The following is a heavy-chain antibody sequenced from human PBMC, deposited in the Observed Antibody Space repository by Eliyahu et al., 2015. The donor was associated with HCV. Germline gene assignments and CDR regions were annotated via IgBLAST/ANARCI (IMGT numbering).Heavy chain of an antibody. D-gene: IGHD3-22*01. V-gene: IGHV3-15*02. CDR3: ATRISMMLVAPGGGMDV. CDR1: GFTXSNVW. CDR2: IKSNIYGGTR. Sequence: EVQLVESGGALVKPGGSLRLSCAASGFTXSNVWMTWVRQAPGKGREWVGRIKSNIYGGTRDYAAPVKGRFNILRDDSKNTVYLQMNSLKSEDTAVYYCATRISMMLVAPGGGMDVWGQGTTVTVSS. J-gene: IGHJ6*02.